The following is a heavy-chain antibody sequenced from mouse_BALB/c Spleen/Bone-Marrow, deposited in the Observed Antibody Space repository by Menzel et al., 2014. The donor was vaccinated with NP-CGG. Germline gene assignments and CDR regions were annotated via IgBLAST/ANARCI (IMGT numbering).Heavy chain of an antibody. CDR1: GFTFTDYY. J-gene: IGHJ4*01. V-gene: IGHV7-3*02. CDR3: ARFPMDY. Sequence: EVQRVESGGGLVQPGGSLRLSCTTSGFTFTDYYMSWVRQPPGKALEWLAFIRNKAYGYTTEYRASVRGRFTISRDNSQSILYLQMNTLRAEDSATYYCARFPMDYWGQGTSVTVSS. CDR2: IRNKAYGYTT.